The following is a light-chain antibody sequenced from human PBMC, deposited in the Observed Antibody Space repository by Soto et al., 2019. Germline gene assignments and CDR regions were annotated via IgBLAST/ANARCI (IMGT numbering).Light chain of an antibody. Sequence: DIQMTQSPSTLSASVGDRVTITCRSSQSISTWLAWYQFKPGKAPKLLIYQASSLESGVPLRFSGSGSGTEFTLTISSLQPDDFAAYYCQQYYSYSPDTFGQGTNLEI. CDR1: QSISTW. J-gene: IGKJ2*01. CDR3: QQYYSYSPDT. CDR2: QAS. V-gene: IGKV1-5*03.